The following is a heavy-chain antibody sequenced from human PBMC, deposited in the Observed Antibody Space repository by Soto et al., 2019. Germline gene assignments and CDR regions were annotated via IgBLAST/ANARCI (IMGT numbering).Heavy chain of an antibody. CDR3: ARRDNWNSLGY. J-gene: IGHJ4*02. D-gene: IGHD1-7*01. CDR1: GFTFSSYG. Sequence: QVQLVESGGGVVQPGRSLRLSCAASGFTFSSYGMHWVRQAPGKGLEWVAVIWYDGSNKYYADSVKGRFTISRDNSKNTLYLQMNSLRAEDTAVYYCARRDNWNSLGYWGQGTLVTVSS. V-gene: IGHV3-33*01. CDR2: IWYDGSNK.